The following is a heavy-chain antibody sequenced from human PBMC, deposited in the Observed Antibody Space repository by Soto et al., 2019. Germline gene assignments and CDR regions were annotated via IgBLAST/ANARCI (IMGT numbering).Heavy chain of an antibody. D-gene: IGHD2-8*01. V-gene: IGHV3-7*05. J-gene: IGHJ4*01. CDR3: ARNGR. CDR1: GFTFNTYW. CDR2: IKPDGSAT. Sequence: VQLVESGGGLVQPGGSLRLSCAASGFTFNTYWMSWVRQAPGKGLEWVANIKPDGSATDYVDSVKGRFTISRDNANNSLFLQMNSLRVEDAAVYYCARNGRWGHGTFVTVSS.